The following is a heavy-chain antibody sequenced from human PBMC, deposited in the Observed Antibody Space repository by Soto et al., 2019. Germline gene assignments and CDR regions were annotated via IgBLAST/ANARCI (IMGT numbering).Heavy chain of an antibody. D-gene: IGHD2-15*01. V-gene: IGHV1-2*02. CDR3: LGGNAVVVAAATHAVNVFDS. CDR2: IKPNDGFA. J-gene: IGHJ4*01. Sequence: QVHLVQSGAEVKSPGASMKFSCEASGYLFTGYYMHWVRKTPGQGLEWMGWIKPNDGFATYAPKFQGSVTMTSDTSINTAYMELSRRIPDDAAVYYCLGGNAVVVAAATHAVNVFDSWGQGALVTVSS. CDR1: GYLFTGYY.